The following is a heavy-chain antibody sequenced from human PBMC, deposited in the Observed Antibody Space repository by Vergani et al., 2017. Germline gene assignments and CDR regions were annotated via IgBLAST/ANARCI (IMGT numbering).Heavy chain of an antibody. D-gene: IGHD6-13*01. CDR1: GFTFGDYA. CDR2: IRSKAYGGTT. V-gene: IGHV3-49*03. Sequence: EVQLVESGGGLVQPGRSLRLSCTASGFTFGDYAMSWFRQAPGKGLEWVGFIRSKAYGGTTEYAASVKGRFTISRDDSKSIAYLQMNSLKTEDTAVYYCTRPIAATRYYYYGMDVWGQGTTVTVSS. J-gene: IGHJ6*02. CDR3: TRPIAATRYYYYGMDV.